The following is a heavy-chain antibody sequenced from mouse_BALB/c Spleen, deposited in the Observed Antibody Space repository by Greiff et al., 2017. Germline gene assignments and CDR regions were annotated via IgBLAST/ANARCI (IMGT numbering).Heavy chain of an antibody. CDR1: GFTFTDYY. V-gene: IGHV7-3*02. J-gene: IGHJ3*01. D-gene: IGHD2-3*01. CDR2: IRNKANGYTT. Sequence: EVQLQESGGGLVQPGGSLRLSCATSGFTFTDYYMSWVRQPPGKALEWLGFIRNKANGYTTEYSASVKGRFTISRYNSQSILYLQMNTLRAEDSATYYCASRYDGDYPFAYWGQGTLVTVSA. CDR3: ASRYDGDYPFAY.